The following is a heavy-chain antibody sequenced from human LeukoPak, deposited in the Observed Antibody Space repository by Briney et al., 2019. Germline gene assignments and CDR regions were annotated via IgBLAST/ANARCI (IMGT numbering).Heavy chain of an antibody. J-gene: IGHJ1*01. CDR1: GFTFSSYW. V-gene: IGHV3-7*01. Sequence: GGSLRLSCAASGFTFSSYWMSWVRQAPGKGLEWVANTKQDGSEKYYVDSVKGRFTISRDNAKNSLYLQMNSLRAEDTAVYYCATYSSLNRREFQYWGQGTLLTVSS. D-gene: IGHD3-22*01. CDR3: ATYSSLNRREFQY. CDR2: TKQDGSEK.